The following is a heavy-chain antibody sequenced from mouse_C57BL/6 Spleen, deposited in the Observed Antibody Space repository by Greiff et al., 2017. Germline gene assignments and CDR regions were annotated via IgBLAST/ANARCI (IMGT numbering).Heavy chain of an antibody. Sequence: QVQLQQSGAELMKPGASVKLSCKATGYTFTGYWIEWVKHRPGHGLEWIGEILPGSGSTNYNEKFKGKATFTADTSSNTAYMQLSSLTTEDSAIYYCAKRPIYYGNYYYAMDYWGQGTSVTVSS. CDR1: GYTFTGYW. V-gene: IGHV1-9*01. D-gene: IGHD2-1*01. CDR3: AKRPIYYGNYYYAMDY. J-gene: IGHJ4*01. CDR2: ILPGSGST.